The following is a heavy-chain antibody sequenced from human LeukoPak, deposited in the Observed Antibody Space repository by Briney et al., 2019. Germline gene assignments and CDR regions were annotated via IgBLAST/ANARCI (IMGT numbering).Heavy chain of an antibody. J-gene: IGHJ4*02. CDR2: ISGSGGST. D-gene: IGHD3-22*01. CDR1: GFTFSSYG. V-gene: IGHV3-23*01. CDR3: ARDSHRYDSSGYYVY. Sequence: GGTLRLSCAASGFTFSSYGMSWVRQAPGKGLEWVSAISGSGGSTYYADSVKGRFTISRDNAKNSLYLQMNSLRAEDTAVYYCARDSHRYDSSGYYVYWGQGTLVTVSS.